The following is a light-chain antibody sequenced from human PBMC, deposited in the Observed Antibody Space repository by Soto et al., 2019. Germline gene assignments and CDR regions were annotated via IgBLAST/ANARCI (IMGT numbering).Light chain of an antibody. J-gene: IGLJ2*01. CDR2: GNN. CDR1: SSNIGSNT. V-gene: IGLV1-44*01. Sequence: QSVLTQPPSASGTPGQRVTISCSGSSSNIGSNTVNWYRQLPGTAPKLLIYGNNQRPSGVPDRFSGSKSGTSASLAISGLQSEDETDYYCAAWDDSLNGRVFVGGTKLTVL. CDR3: AAWDDSLNGRV.